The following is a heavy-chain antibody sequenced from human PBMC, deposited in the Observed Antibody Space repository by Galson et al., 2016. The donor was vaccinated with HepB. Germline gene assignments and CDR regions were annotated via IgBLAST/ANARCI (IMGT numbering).Heavy chain of an antibody. V-gene: IGHV3-7*03. J-gene: IGHJ4*02. CDR3: TKDIWRFGDGRWSLFDS. CDR2: IKRDGSEK. CDR1: GFTFSNYW. Sequence: SLRLSCAASGFTFSNYWMSWVRQPPGKGLEWVGNIKRDGSEKYYVDSVKGRFTISRDSAQNSLHLQMNNLRPEDTAFYYCTKDIWRFGDGRWSLFDSWGQGILVTVSS. D-gene: IGHD2-15*01.